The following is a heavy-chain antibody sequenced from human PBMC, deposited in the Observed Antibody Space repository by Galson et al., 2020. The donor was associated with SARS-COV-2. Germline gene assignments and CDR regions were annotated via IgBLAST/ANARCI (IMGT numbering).Heavy chain of an antibody. V-gene: IGHV1-2*02. D-gene: IGHD2-2*01. CDR1: GYIFINYY. Sequence: GESLKISCQASGYIFINYYIHWVRQAPGQGLEWMGWINPNSGGTRYAQECQDRVTMTRDTSINTVHMELSSLRSDDTAVYYCARECSTSTCYGAFDIWGLGTTVTVSS. CDR2: INPNSGGT. J-gene: IGHJ3*02. CDR3: ARECSTSTCYGAFDI.